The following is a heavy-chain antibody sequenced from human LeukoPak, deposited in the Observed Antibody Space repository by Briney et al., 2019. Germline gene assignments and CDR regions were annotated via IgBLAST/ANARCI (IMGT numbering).Heavy chain of an antibody. CDR1: GYTLTELS. J-gene: IGHJ4*02. V-gene: IGHV1-24*01. CDR2: FDPEDGET. CDR3: ARRGEAWGAFVY. D-gene: IGHD1-26*01. Sequence: ASVKVSCKVSGYTLTELSMHWVRQAPGKGLEWMGGFDPEDGETIYAQKFQGRVTMTEDTSTDTAYMELSSLRSEDTAVYYCARRGEAWGAFVYWGQGTLVTVSS.